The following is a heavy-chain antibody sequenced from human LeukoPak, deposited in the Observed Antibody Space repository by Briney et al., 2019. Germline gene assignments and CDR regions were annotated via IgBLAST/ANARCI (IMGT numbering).Heavy chain of an antibody. V-gene: IGHV3-7*03. J-gene: IGHJ4*02. CDR1: GLTLSNYW. D-gene: IGHD1-26*01. CDR3: AARSSGNPYF. CDR2: IKQDGSEK. Sequence: GGSLRLSCTASGLTLSNYWMIWVRQAPGKGLQWVAKIKQDGSEKYYVDSVKGRFTISRDNAENSLYLQMNSLRVEDTAVYYCAARSSGNPYFWGQGTLVTVSS.